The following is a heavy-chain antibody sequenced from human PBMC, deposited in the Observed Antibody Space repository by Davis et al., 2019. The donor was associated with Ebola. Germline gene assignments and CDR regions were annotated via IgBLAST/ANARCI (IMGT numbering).Heavy chain of an antibody. CDR3: VVGATSYYFDY. D-gene: IGHD1-26*01. CDR1: GFTFSTYS. J-gene: IGHJ4*02. V-gene: IGHV3-21*04. CDR2: ISSDSDYI. Sequence: GESLKISCAASGFTFSTYSMSWVRQAPGKGLEWVSSISSDSDYIYYADSAKGRFTISRDNSKNTLYLEMNSLRAEDTAVYYCVVGATSYYFDYWGQGTLVTVSS.